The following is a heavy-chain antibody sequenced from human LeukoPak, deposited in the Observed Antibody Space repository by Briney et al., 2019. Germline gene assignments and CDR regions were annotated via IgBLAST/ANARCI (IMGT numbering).Heavy chain of an antibody. CDR3: ARLQSDDYVWGSSSEFDY. D-gene: IGHD3-16*01. Sequence: ASVKVSCKASGYTFTSYGISWVRQAPGQGLEWMGWISAYNGNTNYAQKLQGRVNMTTDTSTSTAYMELRSLRSDDTAVYYCARLQSDDYVWGSSSEFDYWGQGTLVTVSS. J-gene: IGHJ4*02. CDR1: GYTFTSYG. CDR2: ISAYNGNT. V-gene: IGHV1-18*01.